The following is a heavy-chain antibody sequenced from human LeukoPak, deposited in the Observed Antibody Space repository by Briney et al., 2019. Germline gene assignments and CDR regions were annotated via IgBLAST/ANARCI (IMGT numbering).Heavy chain of an antibody. CDR3: ARVSYDYVWGSYRLPPYYYYYMDV. Sequence: SETLSLTCAVYGGSFSGYYWSWIRQPPGKGLEWIGEINHSGSTSYNPSLKSRVTISVDTSKNQFSLKLSSVTAADTAVYYCARVSYDYVWGSYRLPPYYYYYMDVWGKGTTVTVSS. J-gene: IGHJ6*03. D-gene: IGHD3-16*02. CDR1: GGSFSGYY. CDR2: INHSGST. V-gene: IGHV4-34*01.